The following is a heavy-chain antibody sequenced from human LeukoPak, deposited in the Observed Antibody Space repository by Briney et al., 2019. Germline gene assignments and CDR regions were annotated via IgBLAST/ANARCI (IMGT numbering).Heavy chain of an antibody. CDR2: IYSDGST. D-gene: IGHD6-13*01. Sequence: GGSLRLSCAASGFTVSSNYMSWVRQAPGKGLEWVSDIYSDGSTYYADSVKGRFTISRDNSKNTVYLQMNSLRAEDTAVYFCARATAYSGSWLLVDYWGQGTLVTVSS. CDR3: ARATAYSGSWLLVDY. V-gene: IGHV3-53*01. CDR1: GFTVSSNY. J-gene: IGHJ4*02.